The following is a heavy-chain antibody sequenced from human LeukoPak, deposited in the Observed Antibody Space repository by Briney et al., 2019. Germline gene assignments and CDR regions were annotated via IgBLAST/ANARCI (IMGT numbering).Heavy chain of an antibody. Sequence: SVKVSCKASGGTFSSYAISWVRQAPGQGLEWMGRIIPILGIANYAQKFQGRVTITADKSTSTAYMELSSLRSEDTAVYYCASPEVLRYLDRLSLPGGYYYGMDVWGQGTTVTVSS. CDR2: IIPILGIA. CDR3: ASPEVLRYLDRLSLPGGYYYGMDV. J-gene: IGHJ6*02. CDR1: GGTFSSYA. V-gene: IGHV1-69*04. D-gene: IGHD3-9*01.